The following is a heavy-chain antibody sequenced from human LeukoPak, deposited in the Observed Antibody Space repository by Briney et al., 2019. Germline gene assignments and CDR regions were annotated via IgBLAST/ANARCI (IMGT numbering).Heavy chain of an antibody. CDR2: IIDTGST. D-gene: IGHD5-18*01. CDR1: GDSIRTYY. J-gene: IGHJ6*03. CDR3: ARLTAYYYMDV. Sequence: SETLSLTCSVSGDSIRTYYWSWIRQPPGKGVEWIGYIIDTGSTNYNPSLKSRVTISVDTSKNQFSLKLSSVTAADTAVYYCARLTAYYYMDVWGKGTTVTVSS. V-gene: IGHV4-59*01.